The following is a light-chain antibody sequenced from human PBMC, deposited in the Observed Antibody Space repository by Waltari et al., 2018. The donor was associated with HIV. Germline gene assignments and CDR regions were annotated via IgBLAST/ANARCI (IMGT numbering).Light chain of an antibody. Sequence: DIVMTQSPESLAVSLGEGATINCRSSQTLLYIADNRNYLTWYQHKPGQAPKLLIYWASIRESGVPDRFSGSGSATNFTLTISRVQAEDVAIYYCQQYYSSPWTFGHGTKV. CDR3: QQYYSSPWT. CDR1: QTLLYIADNRNY. V-gene: IGKV4-1*01. CDR2: WAS. J-gene: IGKJ1*01.